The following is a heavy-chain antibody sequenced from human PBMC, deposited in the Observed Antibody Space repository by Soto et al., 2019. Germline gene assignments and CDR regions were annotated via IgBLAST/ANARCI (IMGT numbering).Heavy chain of an antibody. Sequence: GGSLRLSCAASGFTFSTYGMHWVRQAPGKGLEWVALVSYDGSNKNYADSVKGRFAISRDNSKNMLYLQMNMLRTDDTAVYYCAKDLGCCSGSSFHSEGYFDYWCQRALVTVSS. D-gene: IGHD2-15*01. CDR1: GFTFSTYG. V-gene: IGHV3-30*18. CDR2: VSYDGSNK. CDR3: AKDLGCCSGSSFHSEGYFDY. J-gene: IGHJ4*02.